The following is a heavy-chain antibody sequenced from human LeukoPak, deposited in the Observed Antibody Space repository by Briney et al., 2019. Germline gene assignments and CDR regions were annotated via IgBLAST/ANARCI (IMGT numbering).Heavy chain of an antibody. CDR3: ARGLGRTIDY. V-gene: IGHV4-31*03. D-gene: IGHD7-27*01. CDR2: IYYSGST. CDR1: GGSISSGGYY. Sequence: SETLSLTCTVFGGSISSGGYYWSWIRQHPGKGLEWIGYIYYSGSTYYNPSLKSRVTISVDTSKNQFSLKLSSVTAADTAVYYCARGLGRTIDYWGQGTLVTVSS. J-gene: IGHJ4*02.